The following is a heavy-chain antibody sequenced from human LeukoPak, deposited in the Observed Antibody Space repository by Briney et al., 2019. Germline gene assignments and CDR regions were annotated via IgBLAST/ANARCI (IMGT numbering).Heavy chain of an antibody. Sequence: ASVKVSCKASGYTFTGYYMHWVRQAPGQGLEWMGWINPNSGGTNYAQKFQGRVTMTRDTSISTAYMELSRLRSDDTAVYYCARDPGVSVAAYYSDYWGQGTLVTVSS. V-gene: IGHV1-2*02. CDR1: GYTFTGYY. D-gene: IGHD6-19*01. CDR3: ARDPGVSVAAYYSDY. CDR2: INPNSGGT. J-gene: IGHJ4*02.